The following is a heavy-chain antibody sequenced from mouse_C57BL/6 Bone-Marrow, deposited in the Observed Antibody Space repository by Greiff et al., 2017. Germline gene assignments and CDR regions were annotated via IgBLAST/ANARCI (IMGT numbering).Heavy chain of an antibody. J-gene: IGHJ2*01. Sequence: VQLQQSGAELVRPGASVKLSCTASGFNIKDDYMHWVKQRPEQGLEWIGWLDPENGDTEYASKFQGKATITADTSSNTAYLQLSRLTSEDTAVYYCTTFYDYEDYWGQGTTLTVSS. CDR2: LDPENGDT. V-gene: IGHV14-4*01. CDR1: GFNIKDDY. D-gene: IGHD2-4*01. CDR3: TTFYDYEDY.